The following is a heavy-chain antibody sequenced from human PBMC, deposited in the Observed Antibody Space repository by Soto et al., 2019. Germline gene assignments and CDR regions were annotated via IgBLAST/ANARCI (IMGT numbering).Heavy chain of an antibody. CDR2: ISYDGSNK. Sequence: GGSLRLSCAASGFTFSSYAMHWVRQAPGKGLEWVAVISYDGSNKYYADSVKGRFTISRDNSKNTSYLQMNSLRSEDTDVYYFASESRQVSSGYYYFDYWGQGTLVTVSS. V-gene: IGHV3-30*04. J-gene: IGHJ4*02. CDR3: ASESRQVSSGYYYFDY. D-gene: IGHD3-22*01. CDR1: GFTFSSYA.